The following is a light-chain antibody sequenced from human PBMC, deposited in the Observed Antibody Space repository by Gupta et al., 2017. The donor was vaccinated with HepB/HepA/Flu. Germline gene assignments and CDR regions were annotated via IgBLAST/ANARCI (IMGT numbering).Light chain of an antibody. CDR3: QQDGSSPIT. CDR2: GAS. V-gene: IGKV3-20*01. Sequence: EIVLTQSPGTLSLSPGERATLSCRASQSVSSSYLAWYQQKPGQAPRLLIYGASSRATGIPDRFSGSGSGTXFTLTIXRREPEDFAVYYCQQDGSSPITFGXGTKVEIK. J-gene: IGKJ4*01. CDR1: QSVSSSY.